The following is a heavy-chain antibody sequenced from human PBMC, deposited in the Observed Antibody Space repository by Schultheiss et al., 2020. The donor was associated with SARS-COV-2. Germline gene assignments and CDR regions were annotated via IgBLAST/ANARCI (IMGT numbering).Heavy chain of an antibody. Sequence: GGSLRLSCAASGFTFSTYAMSWVRQAPGKGLEWVSSISSSSSYIYYGDSVKGRFTISRDNSKNTLYLQMNSLRPEDTAVYFCTRVQSSHYMDVWGKGTTVTVSS. D-gene: IGHD6-6*01. V-gene: IGHV3-21*01. CDR2: ISSSSSYI. CDR1: GFTFSTYA. CDR3: TRVQSSHYMDV. J-gene: IGHJ6*03.